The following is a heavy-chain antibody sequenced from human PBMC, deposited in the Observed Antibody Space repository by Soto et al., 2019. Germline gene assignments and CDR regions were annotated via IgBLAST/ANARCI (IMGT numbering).Heavy chain of an antibody. CDR1: GDTFTTYD. Sequence: ASVKVSCKASGDTFTTYDINWVRQATGHGLEWMGWINHNSGNIGYAQGYQGRVAMTRDTAIRTAYMEVSSLRFDDTAVYYCARGRASGSYYLLDYWGQGTLVTVSS. J-gene: IGHJ4*02. CDR3: ARGRASGSYYLLDY. D-gene: IGHD3-10*01. V-gene: IGHV1-8*01. CDR2: INHNSGNI.